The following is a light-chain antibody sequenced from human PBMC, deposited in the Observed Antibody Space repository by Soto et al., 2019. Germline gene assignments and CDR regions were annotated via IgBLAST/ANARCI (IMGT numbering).Light chain of an antibody. CDR2: AAS. J-gene: IGKJ4*01. CDR3: LQDHLYPLT. Sequence: QMTQSPSSLSASVGDRVTITCRASQGIRNDLGWYQQKPGKVPELLIYAASTLQSGVPSRFSGSGYGTDFTLTISSLQPEDFATYYCLQDHLYPLTFGGGTKVEIK. V-gene: IGKV1-6*01. CDR1: QGIRND.